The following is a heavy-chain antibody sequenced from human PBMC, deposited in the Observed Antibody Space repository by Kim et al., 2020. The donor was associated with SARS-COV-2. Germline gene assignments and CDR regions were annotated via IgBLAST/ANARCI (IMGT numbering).Heavy chain of an antibody. CDR2: INHSGST. CDR1: GGSFSGYY. CDR3: ARGGLNMPVATTGDWFDP. D-gene: IGHD5-12*01. J-gene: IGHJ5*02. Sequence: SETLSLTCAVYGGSFSGYYWSWIRQPPGKGLEWIGEINHSGSTNYNPSLKSRVTISVDTSKNQFSLKLSSVTAADTAVYYCARGGLNMPVATTGDWFDPWGQGTLVTVSS. V-gene: IGHV4-34*01.